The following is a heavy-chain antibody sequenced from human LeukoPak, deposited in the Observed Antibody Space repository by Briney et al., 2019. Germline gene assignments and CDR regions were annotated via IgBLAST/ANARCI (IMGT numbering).Heavy chain of an antibody. Sequence: SETLSLTCTVSGYSISSGYYWGWIRQPPGKGLEWIGSIYHSGSTCYNPSLKSRVTISVDTSKNQFSLKLSSVTAADTAVYYCARGSSSWYSPQDWYFDLWGRGTLVTVSS. CDR2: IYHSGST. V-gene: IGHV4-38-2*02. CDR1: GYSISSGYY. J-gene: IGHJ2*01. D-gene: IGHD6-13*01. CDR3: ARGSSSWYSPQDWYFDL.